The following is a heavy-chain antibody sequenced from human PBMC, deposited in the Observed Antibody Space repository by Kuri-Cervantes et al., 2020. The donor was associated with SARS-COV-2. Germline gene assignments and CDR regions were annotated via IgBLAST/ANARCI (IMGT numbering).Heavy chain of an antibody. CDR3: ARDRGIAAAGTNWFDP. Sequence: SVKVSCKASGYTFTSYAISWVRQAPGQGLEWMGGIIPIFGTANYAQKFQGRVTITTDESTSTAYMELSSLRSEDTAVYYCARDRGIAAAGTNWFDPWGQGTLVTVSS. J-gene: IGHJ5*02. V-gene: IGHV1-69*05. D-gene: IGHD6-13*01. CDR1: GYTFTSYA. CDR2: IIPIFGTA.